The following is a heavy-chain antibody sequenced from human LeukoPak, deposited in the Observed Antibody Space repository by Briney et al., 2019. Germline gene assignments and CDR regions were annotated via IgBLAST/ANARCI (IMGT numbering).Heavy chain of an antibody. CDR3: AKGNSYDSSGLPFDY. CDR1: GFTFDDYA. Sequence: GGSLRLSCAASGFTFDDYAMHWVRQAPGKGLEWVSGISWDSGSVDSADSVKGRFTISRDNARNSLYLQMNSLRADDTALYYCAKGNSYDSSGLPFDYWGQGTLVTVSS. D-gene: IGHD3-22*01. J-gene: IGHJ4*02. V-gene: IGHV3-9*01. CDR2: ISWDSGSV.